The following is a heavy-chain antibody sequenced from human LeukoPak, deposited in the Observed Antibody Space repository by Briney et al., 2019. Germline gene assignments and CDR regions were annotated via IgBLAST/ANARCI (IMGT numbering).Heavy chain of an antibody. CDR3: ARGDIKWELDFDY. V-gene: IGHV3-64*01. Sequence: SGGSLRLSCAASGFTFSNYAMHWVRQAPGKGLEYVSGISTNGGSTYYANSVKGRFTISRDNSKNTLYLQMGSLRAEDMAVYYCARGDIKWELDFDYWGQGTLVTVSS. CDR1: GFTFSNYA. CDR2: ISTNGGST. D-gene: IGHD1-26*01. J-gene: IGHJ4*02.